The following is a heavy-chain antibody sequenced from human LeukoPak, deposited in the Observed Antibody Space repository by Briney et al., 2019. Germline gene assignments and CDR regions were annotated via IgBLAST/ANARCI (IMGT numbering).Heavy chain of an antibody. CDR3: ARDRGIAARASRLRGWFDP. Sequence: ASVKVSCKASGYTFTSYGIIWVRQAPGQGLEWMGWISAYNGNTNYAQKLQGRVTMTTDTSTSTAYMELRSLRSDDTAVYYCARDRGIAARASRLRGWFDPWGQGALVTVSS. D-gene: IGHD6-6*01. CDR2: ISAYNGNT. CDR1: GYTFTSYG. V-gene: IGHV1-18*01. J-gene: IGHJ5*02.